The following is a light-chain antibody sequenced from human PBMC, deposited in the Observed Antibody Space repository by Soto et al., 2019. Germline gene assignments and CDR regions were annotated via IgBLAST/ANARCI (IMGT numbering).Light chain of an antibody. CDR3: RQRYNWPLT. V-gene: IGKV3-11*01. CDR1: QRIGNS. CDR2: DAF. J-gene: IGKJ4*01. Sequence: TVLTQSPATLSWSPGERATLSCTASQRIGNSLGWFQQKPGQAPRLLIDDAFNRATGIPARFTGSGSGSDFTLTISSLEPEDFGVYYCRQRYNWPLTFGGGTKVEIK.